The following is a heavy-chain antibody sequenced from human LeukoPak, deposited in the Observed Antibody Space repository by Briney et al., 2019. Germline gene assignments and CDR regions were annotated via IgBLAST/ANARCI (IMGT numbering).Heavy chain of an antibody. J-gene: IGHJ3*02. CDR3: LMYYYDSSGYMDAFDI. V-gene: IGHV4-61*02. D-gene: IGHD3-22*01. Sequence: PSQTLSLTCTVSGGSISSGSYYWSWIRQPAGKGLEWIGRIYTSGSTNYNPSLKSRVTISVDTSKNQFSLKLSSVTAADTAVYYCLMYYYDSSGYMDAFDIWGQGTMVTVSS. CDR2: IYTSGST. CDR1: GGSISSGSYY.